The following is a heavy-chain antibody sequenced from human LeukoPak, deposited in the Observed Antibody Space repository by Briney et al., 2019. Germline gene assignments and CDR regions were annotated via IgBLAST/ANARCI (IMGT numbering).Heavy chain of an antibody. V-gene: IGHV3-66*02. J-gene: IGHJ4*02. CDR2: IYSCGST. CDR1: GFTVSSNY. D-gene: IGHD5-12*01. CDR3: AVEVATEYYFDY. Sequence: GGSLRLSCAASGFTVSSNYMSWVRQAPGKGLEWVSVIYSCGSTYYADSVKGRFTISRDNSKNTLYLQMNSLRAEDTAVYYCAVEVATEYYFDYWGQGTLVTVSS.